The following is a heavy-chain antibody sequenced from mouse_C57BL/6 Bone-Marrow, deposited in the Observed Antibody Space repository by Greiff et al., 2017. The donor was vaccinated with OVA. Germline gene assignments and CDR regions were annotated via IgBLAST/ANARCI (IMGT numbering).Heavy chain of an antibody. Sequence: EVQRVESGGGLVKPGGSLKLSCAASGFTFSSYAMPWVRQTPEKRLEWVATISDGGSYTYYPDKVKGRFTISRDNAKNNLYLQMSHLKSEDTAMYYCAREGSPFYFDYWGQGTTLTVSS. V-gene: IGHV5-4*01. CDR1: GFTFSSYA. J-gene: IGHJ2*01. CDR3: AREGSPFYFDY. CDR2: ISDGGSYT.